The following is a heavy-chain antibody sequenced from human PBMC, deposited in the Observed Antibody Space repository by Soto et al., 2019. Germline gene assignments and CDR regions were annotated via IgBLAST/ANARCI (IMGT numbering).Heavy chain of an antibody. V-gene: IGHV4-59*01. CDR3: ARSPQYSSGWNGGFDY. Sequence: PSETLSLTCDVSGDFLTTYYWNWIRQSPGKGLAWIGYIFYGGHTNYNPSLRGRATISVDTSKNQFSLKLSSVTAADTAVYYCARSPQYSSGWNGGFDYWGQGTLVTVS. J-gene: IGHJ4*02. CDR2: IFYGGHT. D-gene: IGHD6-19*01. CDR1: GDFLTTYY.